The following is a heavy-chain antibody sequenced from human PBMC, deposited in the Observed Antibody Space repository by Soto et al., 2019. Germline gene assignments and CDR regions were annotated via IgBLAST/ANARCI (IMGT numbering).Heavy chain of an antibody. CDR1: GFTFSNSW. CDR2: IKRDGSAK. V-gene: IGHV3-7*03. D-gene: IGHD6-19*01. Sequence: QLVESGGGLVQPGGSLRLSCVDSGFTFSNSWMSWVRQAPGRGPEWVANIKRDGSAKNYVDSVKGRFTISRDNAESSLYLQMTSLRDEDTAVYFCARDVGSGWFVYWGRGTQVTVSS. J-gene: IGHJ4*02. CDR3: ARDVGSGWFVY.